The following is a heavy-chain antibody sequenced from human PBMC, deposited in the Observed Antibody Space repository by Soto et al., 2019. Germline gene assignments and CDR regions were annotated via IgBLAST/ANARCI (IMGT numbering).Heavy chain of an antibody. CDR2: MNPNSGNT. CDR3: ARDPFNQLWELLQGGY. CDR1: GYTFTSYD. J-gene: IGHJ4*02. Sequence: QVQLVQSGAEVKKPGASVKVSCKASGYTFTSYDINWVRQATGQGLEWMGWMNPNSGNTGYAQKFQGRVNMTRNTSISTAYMELSSLRSEDTAVYYCARDPFNQLWELLQGGYWGQGTLVTVSS. D-gene: IGHD1-26*01. V-gene: IGHV1-8*01.